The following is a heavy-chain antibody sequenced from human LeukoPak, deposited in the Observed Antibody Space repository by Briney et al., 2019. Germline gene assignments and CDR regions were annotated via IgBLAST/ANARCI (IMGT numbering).Heavy chain of an antibody. J-gene: IGHJ5*02. CDR1: GFTFSSYW. V-gene: IGHV3-7*04. CDR3: VRGRERVAASNNWFDL. CDR2: IKQDGSEK. Sequence: GGSLRLSCAASGFTFSSYWMSWVRQAPGKGLEWVANIKQDGSEKYYVDSVKGRFTISRDNARNSLYLQMNSLRADDTAVYYCVRGRERVAASNNWFDLWGQGTLVTVSS. D-gene: IGHD2-15*01.